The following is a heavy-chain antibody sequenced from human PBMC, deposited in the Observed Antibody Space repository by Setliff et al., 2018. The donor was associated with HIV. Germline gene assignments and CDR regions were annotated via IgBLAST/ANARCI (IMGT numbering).Heavy chain of an antibody. D-gene: IGHD4-17*01. CDR1: GGSFSGDF. CDR3: AIAPLESMMTTANYFDS. Sequence: PSETLSLTCAVSGGSFSGDFWTWIRQAPGKGLEWIGEIHHTGRTDYNPSLKGRVTIPVDTSKSQFTLRLHSVTAADTAVYYCAIAPLESMMTTANYFDSWGQGTLVTVSS. CDR2: IHHTGRT. J-gene: IGHJ4*02. V-gene: IGHV4-34*01.